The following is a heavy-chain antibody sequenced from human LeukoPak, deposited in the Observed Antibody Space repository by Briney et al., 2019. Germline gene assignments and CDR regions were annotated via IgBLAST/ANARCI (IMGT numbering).Heavy chain of an antibody. V-gene: IGHV1-18*01. CDR1: GYTFTSYG. CDR3: ARDWAPSKGFHWFDP. CDR2: ISAYNGNT. J-gene: IGHJ5*02. D-gene: IGHD2-21*01. Sequence: GASVKVSCKASGYTFTSYGISWVRQAPGQGLEWMGWISAYNGNTNYAQKLQGRVTMTTDTSTSTAYMELRSLRSDDTAVYYCARDWAPSKGFHWFDPWGQGTLVTVSS.